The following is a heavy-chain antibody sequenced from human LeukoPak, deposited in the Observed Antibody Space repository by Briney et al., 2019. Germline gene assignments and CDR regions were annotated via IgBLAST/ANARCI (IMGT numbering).Heavy chain of an antibody. CDR3: ARLKSGVGWFDP. J-gene: IGHJ5*02. D-gene: IGHD1-26*01. CDR1: GGSISNSSYY. Sequence: SEILSLTCTVSGGSISNSSYYWGWIRQPLGKGLEWIGSVYYSGSTYSNPSLKSRVTISIDTSKNQFSLNLSSVTAADTAVYYCARLKSGVGWFDPWGQGTLVTVSS. V-gene: IGHV4-39*01. CDR2: VYYSGST.